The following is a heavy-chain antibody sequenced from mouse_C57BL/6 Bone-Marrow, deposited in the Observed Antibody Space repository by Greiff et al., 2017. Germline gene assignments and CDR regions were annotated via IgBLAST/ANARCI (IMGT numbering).Heavy chain of an antibody. CDR2: INPYNGGT. V-gene: IGHV1-19*01. CDR3: ARTDYYGSSYLAY. CDR1: GYTFTDYY. Sequence: EVQLQQSGPVLVKPGASVKMSCKASGYTFTDYYMNWVKQSHGKSLEWIGVINPYNGGTSYNQKFKGKATLNVDKSSSTAYMELNSLTSEDSAVYYCARTDYYGSSYLAYWSQGTLVTVSA. D-gene: IGHD1-1*01. J-gene: IGHJ3*01.